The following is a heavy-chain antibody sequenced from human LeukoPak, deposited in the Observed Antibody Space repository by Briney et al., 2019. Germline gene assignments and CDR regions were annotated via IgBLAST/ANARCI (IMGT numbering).Heavy chain of an antibody. Sequence: GASVKVSCKASGYNFNTYTIHWVRQAPGQGLEWMGWVNAGNGDTKYSQNFQGTVTFTRDTSATTAYMELSSLRSEDTAVYFCARGRYSGYDSFAGAYWGQGTLATVSS. CDR2: VNAGNGDT. CDR1: GYNFNTYT. J-gene: IGHJ4*02. V-gene: IGHV1-3*01. CDR3: ARGRYSGYDSFAGAY. D-gene: IGHD5-12*01.